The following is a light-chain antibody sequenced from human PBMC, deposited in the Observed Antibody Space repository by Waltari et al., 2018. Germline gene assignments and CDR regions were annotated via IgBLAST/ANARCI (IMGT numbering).Light chain of an antibody. CDR2: DAS. CDR3: QQRTNWQSLS. CDR1: ENINIF. V-gene: IGKV3D-11*02. J-gene: IGKJ4*01. Sequence: EIVLTQSPATLSLSPGERATLSCRASENINIFLAWYQQKSGQAPRLLISDASNRAAGVPARFSGSGSLTDFTLTISSLEPEDFGVYYCQQRTNWQSLSFGGGTRVEIK.